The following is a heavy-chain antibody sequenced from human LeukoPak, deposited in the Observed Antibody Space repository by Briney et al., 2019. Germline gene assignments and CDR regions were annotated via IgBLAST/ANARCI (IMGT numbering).Heavy chain of an antibody. V-gene: IGHV4-4*02. Sequence: SETLSLTCAGSGGSISSSNWWSWVRQPPGKGLEWIGEIYHSGSTNYNPSLKSRVTISVDKSKNQFSLKLSSVTAADTAVYYCASYYSNVYFDYWGQGTLVTVSS. J-gene: IGHJ4*02. CDR2: IYHSGST. D-gene: IGHD4-11*01. CDR1: GGSISSSNW. CDR3: ASYYSNVYFDY.